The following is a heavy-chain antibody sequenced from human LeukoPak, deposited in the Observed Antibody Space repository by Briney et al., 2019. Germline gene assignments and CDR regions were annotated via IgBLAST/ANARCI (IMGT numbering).Heavy chain of an antibody. CDR1: GGSISIYY. Sequence: SETLSLTCTVSGGSISIYYWSWIRQPAGKGLEWIGRIYTSGSTNYNPSLKSRVTMSVDTSKNQFSLKLSSVTAADTTVYYCARDQHDIVVVVAATNNWFDPWGQGTLVTVSS. V-gene: IGHV4-4*07. J-gene: IGHJ5*02. CDR2: IYTSGST. D-gene: IGHD2-15*01. CDR3: ARDQHDIVVVVAATNNWFDP.